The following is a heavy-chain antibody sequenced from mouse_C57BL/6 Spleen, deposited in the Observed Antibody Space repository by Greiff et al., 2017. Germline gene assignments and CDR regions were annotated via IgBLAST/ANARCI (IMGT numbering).Heavy chain of an antibody. J-gene: IGHJ3*01. D-gene: IGHD2-5*01. CDR3: AYYSNGFAY. CDR2: IDPSDSYT. V-gene: IGHV1-69*01. CDR1: GYTFTSYW. Sequence: QVQLQQPGAELVMPGASVKLSCKASGYTFTSYWMHWVKQRPGQGLEWIGEIDPSDSYTNYNQKFKGKSTLTVDKSSSTAYMQLSSLTSEDSAVYDCAYYSNGFAYWGQGTLVTVSA.